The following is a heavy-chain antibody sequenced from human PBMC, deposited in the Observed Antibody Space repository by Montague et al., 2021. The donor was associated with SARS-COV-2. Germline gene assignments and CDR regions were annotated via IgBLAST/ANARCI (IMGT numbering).Heavy chain of an antibody. CDR1: GGSTSNYY. D-gene: IGHD3/OR15-3a*01. V-gene: IGHV4-59*01. CDR2: TFYTGST. J-gene: IGHJ5*02. CDR3: AGEQDWASHFDL. Sequence: SETLSLTCSVSGGSTSNYYWTWIRQSPGKGLQWIGYTFYTGSTKFNPSLRSRVSMSLDTSKNHFSLRLSAVTAADTARYYCAGEQDWASHFDLWGQGILVTVSS.